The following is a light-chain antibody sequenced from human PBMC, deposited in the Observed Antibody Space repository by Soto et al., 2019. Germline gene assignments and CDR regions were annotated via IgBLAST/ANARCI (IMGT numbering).Light chain of an antibody. CDR1: QDISKY. J-gene: IGKJ1*01. Sequence: MTQSPSSPSASVGDRVTITCRAGQDISKYLVWYQQKPGQAHRLLIYDASTRATGIPARFSGSRSATDLTLTISGLQSEDFAVYYCQQYNNLPQTVVQGTKLDSK. CDR3: QQYNNLPQT. V-gene: IGKV3-15*01. CDR2: DAS.